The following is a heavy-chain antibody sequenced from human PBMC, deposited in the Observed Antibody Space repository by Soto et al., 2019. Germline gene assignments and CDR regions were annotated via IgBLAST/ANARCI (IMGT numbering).Heavy chain of an antibody. Sequence: ASVKVSCKVSGYTLTELSMHWVRQAPGKGLEWMGGFDPEDGETIYAQKFQGRVTMTEDTSTDTAYVELSSLRSEDTAVYYCATTDRGLRYFDWSFDYWGQGTLVTVSS. CDR2: FDPEDGET. CDR1: GYTLTELS. CDR3: ATTDRGLRYFDWSFDY. V-gene: IGHV1-24*01. J-gene: IGHJ4*02. D-gene: IGHD3-9*01.